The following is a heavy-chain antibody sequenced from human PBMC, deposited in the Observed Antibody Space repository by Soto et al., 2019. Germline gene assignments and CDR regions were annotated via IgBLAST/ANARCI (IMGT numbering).Heavy chain of an antibody. Sequence: GSLRLSCAASGFTFSSYWMSWVRQAPGKGLEWVANIKQDGSEKYYVDSVKGRFTISRDNAKNSLYLQMNSLRAEDTAVYYCAGDPNIVGATHGGYYYFYGMDVWGQGTTVTVSS. J-gene: IGHJ6*02. CDR1: GFTFSSYW. CDR3: AGDPNIVGATHGGYYYFYGMDV. D-gene: IGHD1-26*01. V-gene: IGHV3-7*01. CDR2: IKQDGSEK.